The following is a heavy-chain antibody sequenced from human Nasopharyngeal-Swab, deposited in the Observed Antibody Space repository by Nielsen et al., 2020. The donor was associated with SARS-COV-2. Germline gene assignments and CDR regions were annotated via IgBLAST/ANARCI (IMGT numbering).Heavy chain of an antibody. CDR2: ISSSSSYI. Sequence: GESLKISCAASGFTFSSYSMNWVRQAPGKGLEWVSSISSSSSYIYYADSVKGRFTISRDNAKNSLYLQMNSLRAEDTAVYYCASLWYYDFWSGYYPKDYYYYMDVWGKGTTVTVSS. CDR3: ASLWYYDFWSGYYPKDYYYYMDV. D-gene: IGHD3-3*01. V-gene: IGHV3-21*01. CDR1: GFTFSSYS. J-gene: IGHJ6*03.